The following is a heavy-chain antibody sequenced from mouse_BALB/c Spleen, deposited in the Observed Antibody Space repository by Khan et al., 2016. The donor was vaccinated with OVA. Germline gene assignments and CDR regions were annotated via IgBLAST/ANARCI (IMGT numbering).Heavy chain of an antibody. Sequence: EVQLVESGGGLVQPGGSRKLSCAASGFTFSNFGMHWVRQAPEKGLEWVAYISSGSNTIHYADTVKGRFTISRDNPKNTLFLQMTSLRSEDTALFYCVRDDYGRWYFDVWGAGTTVTVSS. CDR1: GFTFSNFG. D-gene: IGHD1-1*02. V-gene: IGHV5-17*02. CDR3: VRDDYGRWYFDV. J-gene: IGHJ1*01. CDR2: ISSGSNTI.